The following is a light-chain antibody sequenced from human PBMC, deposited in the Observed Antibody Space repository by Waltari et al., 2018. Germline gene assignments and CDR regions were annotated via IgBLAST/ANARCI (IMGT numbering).Light chain of an antibody. V-gene: IGLV1-47*01. Sequence: QSVLTQPPSASGTPGQRVTISCSGSSSNIGSNYVYWYQQLSGTAPKLLIYRNYQRPSGGPDRFSGSKSGTSASLAISGLRSEDEADYYCAAWDDSLRGVVFGGGTKLTVL. CDR1: SSNIGSNY. CDR3: AAWDDSLRGVV. CDR2: RNY. J-gene: IGLJ2*01.